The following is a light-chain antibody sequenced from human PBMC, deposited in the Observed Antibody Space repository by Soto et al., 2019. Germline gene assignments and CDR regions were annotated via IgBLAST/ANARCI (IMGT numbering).Light chain of an antibody. J-gene: IGLJ2*01. CDR1: SGHSTYT. CDR2: LNSDCSH. CDR3: QTWGTGYVV. Sequence: QSVLTQSPSASASLGASVKLTCTLSSGHSTYTISWHQQQPEKGPRYLMNLNSDCSHTKGDGIPDRFSGSSSGAERYLTNASLHSEDEADYYCQTWGTGYVVFGGGTKLTVL. V-gene: IGLV4-69*01.